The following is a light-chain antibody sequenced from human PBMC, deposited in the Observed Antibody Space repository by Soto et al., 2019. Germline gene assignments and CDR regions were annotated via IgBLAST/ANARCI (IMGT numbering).Light chain of an antibody. CDR3: QDHKTSYT. Sequence: DIQVTQSPSTLSASVGERVTITCRASESIDDWLAWYQQKPGRAPKLLIFRASTLQNGVPSRFSGSGSGTEFSLTIRSLQPDDSATYYCQDHKTSYTFGQGTKLQIK. J-gene: IGKJ2*01. CDR2: RAS. V-gene: IGKV1-5*03. CDR1: ESIDDW.